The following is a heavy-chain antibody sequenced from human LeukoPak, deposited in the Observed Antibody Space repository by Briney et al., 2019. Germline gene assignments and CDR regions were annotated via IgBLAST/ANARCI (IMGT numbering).Heavy chain of an antibody. Sequence: SETLSLTCTVFGYSISSGYYWGWIRQPPGKGLEWIGSIYHSGNTYYNPSLKSRVTISVAVTAADTAVYYCARVYNWNSSGLGAPRDWGRGTLRTVSS. CDR3: APRD. CDR1: GYSISSGYY. D-gene: IGHD1-7*01. J-gene: IGHJ4*02. CDR2: IYHSGNT. V-gene: IGHV4-38-2*02.